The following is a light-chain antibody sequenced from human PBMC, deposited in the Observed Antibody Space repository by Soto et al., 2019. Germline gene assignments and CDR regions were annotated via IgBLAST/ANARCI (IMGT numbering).Light chain of an antibody. CDR2: GAS. V-gene: IGKV3-20*01. Sequence: EIVLTQSPGTLSLSPGERATLSCRASQSVISSYLAWYQQKPGQAPRLLIYGASSRATGISDRFSGSGSGTDFTLTISRLEPEDLAVYYCLQYRTSSWTFGQGTKV. CDR3: LQYRTSSWT. J-gene: IGKJ1*01. CDR1: QSVISSY.